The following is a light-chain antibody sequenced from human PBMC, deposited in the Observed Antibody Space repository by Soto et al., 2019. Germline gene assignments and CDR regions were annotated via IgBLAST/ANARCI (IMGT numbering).Light chain of an antibody. Sequence: DIVTTQSPLSLPVTPGEPASISCRSSQSLLHSNGYNYLDWYLQKPGQSPQLLIYLGSNRASGVPDRFSGSGSGTDFTLKIGRVEAEDVGVYYCMQALQTPWTFGQGTKVEIK. V-gene: IGKV2-28*01. J-gene: IGKJ1*01. CDR1: QSLLHSNGYNY. CDR2: LGS. CDR3: MQALQTPWT.